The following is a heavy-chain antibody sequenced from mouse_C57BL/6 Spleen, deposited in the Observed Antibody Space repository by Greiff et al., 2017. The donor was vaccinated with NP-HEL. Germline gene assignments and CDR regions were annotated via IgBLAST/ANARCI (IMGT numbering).Heavy chain of an antibody. V-gene: IGHV1-26*01. Sequence: EVQLQQSGPELVKPGASVKISCKASGYTFTDYYMNWVKQSHGKSLEWIGDITPNNGGTSYNQKFKGKATLTVDKSSSTAYMELRSLTSEDAAVYYCARELGRRDFDYWGQGTTLTVSS. CDR3: ARELGRRDFDY. J-gene: IGHJ2*01. D-gene: IGHD4-1*01. CDR2: ITPNNGGT. CDR1: GYTFTDYY.